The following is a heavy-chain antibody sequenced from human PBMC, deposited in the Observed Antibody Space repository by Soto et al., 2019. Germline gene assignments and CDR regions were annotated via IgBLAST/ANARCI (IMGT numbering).Heavy chain of an antibody. Sequence: QVQLVESGGGVVQPGRSLRLSCAASGFTCSSYAMHWVRQAPGKGLEWVAVISYDGSNKYYADSVKGRFTISRDNSKNTLYHQMNSLRAEDTAVYYCARYHGSRELLDSYYYCGMDVWVHGTTVTVSS. V-gene: IGHV3-30*14. CDR1: GFTCSSYA. J-gene: IGHJ6*02. D-gene: IGHD1-26*01. CDR2: ISYDGSNK. CDR3: ARYHGSRELLDSYYYCGMDV.